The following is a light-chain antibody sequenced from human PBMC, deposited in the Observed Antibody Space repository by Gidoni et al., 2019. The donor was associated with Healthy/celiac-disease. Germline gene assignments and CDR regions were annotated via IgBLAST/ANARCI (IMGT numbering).Light chain of an antibody. V-gene: IGKV3-11*01. CDR2: DAS. Sequence: EIVLTPSPATLSLSPGERATLSCRASQSVSSYLAWDQQKPGQAPRLLIYDASNRATGIPARFSGSGSGTDFTLTISSLEPEDFAVYYCQQRSNWPRTLXQXTKLEIK. CDR3: QQRSNWPRT. J-gene: IGKJ2*01. CDR1: QSVSSY.